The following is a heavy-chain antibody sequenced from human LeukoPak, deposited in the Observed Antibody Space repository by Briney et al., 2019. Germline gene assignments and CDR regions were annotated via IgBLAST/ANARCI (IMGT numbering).Heavy chain of an antibody. CDR2: IYYSGST. Sequence: TSETLSLTCTVSGGSISSSSYYWGWIRQPPGKGLEWIGSIYYSGSTYYNPSLKSRVTISVDTSKNQFSLKLSSVAAADTAVYYCARESGSSWYYGDFDYWGQGTLVTVSS. CDR1: GGSISSSSYY. J-gene: IGHJ4*02. V-gene: IGHV4-39*02. D-gene: IGHD6-13*01. CDR3: ARESGSSWYYGDFDY.